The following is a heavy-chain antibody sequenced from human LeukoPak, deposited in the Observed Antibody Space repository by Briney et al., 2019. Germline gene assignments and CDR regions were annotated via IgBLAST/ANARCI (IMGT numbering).Heavy chain of an antibody. CDR3: ARVYYDSSGYSLGYFDY. J-gene: IGHJ4*02. CDR1: GGTFSSYA. CDR2: ISAYNGNT. Sequence: ASVKVSCKASGGTFSSYAISWVRQAPGQGLEWMGWISAYNGNTNYAQKLQGRVTMTTDTSTSTAYMELRSLRSDDTAVYYCARVYYDSSGYSLGYFDYWGQGTLVTVSS. V-gene: IGHV1-18*01. D-gene: IGHD3-22*01.